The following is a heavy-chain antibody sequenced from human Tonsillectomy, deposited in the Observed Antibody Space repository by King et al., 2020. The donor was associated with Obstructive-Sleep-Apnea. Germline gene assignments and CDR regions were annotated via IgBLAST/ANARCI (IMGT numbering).Heavy chain of an antibody. CDR2: ISCDESIK. CDR3: AKDLLRIAAAGTGDDY. J-gene: IGHJ4*02. CDR1: GFTFSSYG. D-gene: IGHD6-13*01. V-gene: IGHV3-30*18. Sequence: VQLVESGGGVVQPGRSLRLSCAASGFTFSSYGMHWVRQGPGKGLECVAVISCDESIKYYADSVKSRFTISRDNAKNTLYLQMNSLRAEDTAVYYCAKDLLRIAAAGTGDDYWGQGTLVTVSS.